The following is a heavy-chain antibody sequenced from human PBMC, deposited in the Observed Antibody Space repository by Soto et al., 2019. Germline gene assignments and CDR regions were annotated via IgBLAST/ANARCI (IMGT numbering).Heavy chain of an antibody. CDR2: INAGNGNT. V-gene: IGHV1-3*01. J-gene: IGHJ3*02. D-gene: IGHD3-3*01. Sequence: ASGKVSCKASGYTFTSYAMHWVRQSPGQRLEWMGWINAGNGNTKYSQKFQGRVTITRDTSASTAYMELSSLRSEDMAVYYCARPRTTLRFLEWLLYTDAFDIWGQGTMVTVSS. CDR1: GYTFTSYA. CDR3: ARPRTTLRFLEWLLYTDAFDI.